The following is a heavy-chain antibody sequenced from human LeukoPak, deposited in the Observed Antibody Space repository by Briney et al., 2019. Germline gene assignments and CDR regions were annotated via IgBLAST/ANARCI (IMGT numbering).Heavy chain of an antibody. CDR3: ARAKGYGDHDLGY. J-gene: IGHJ4*02. D-gene: IGHD4-17*01. CDR1: GFTASSNY. Sequence: PGGSLRLSCAASGFTASSNYMSWVRQAPGKGLEWVSVIYSGGSTYYADSVKGRFTISSDNSKITLYLQMNSLRAEDTAVYYCARAKGYGDHDLGYWGQGTLVTVSS. CDR2: IYSGGST. V-gene: IGHV3-53*01.